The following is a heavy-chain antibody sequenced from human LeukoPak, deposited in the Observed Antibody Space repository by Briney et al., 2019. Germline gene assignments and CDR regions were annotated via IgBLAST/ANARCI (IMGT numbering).Heavy chain of an antibody. CDR2: INSDGSWT. CDR1: GNYW. Sequence: GGSLRLSCAASGNYWMHWVRQAPRKGLVWVSHINSDGSWTGYADSVKGRFTISKDNAKNMVYLHMNSLRDDDTAVYYCVSFYETYWGRGTLVTVSS. D-gene: IGHD2-2*01. V-gene: IGHV3-74*01. J-gene: IGHJ4*02. CDR3: VSFYETY.